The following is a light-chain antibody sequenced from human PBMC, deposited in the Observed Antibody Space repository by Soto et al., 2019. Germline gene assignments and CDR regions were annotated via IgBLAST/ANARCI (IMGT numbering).Light chain of an antibody. CDR3: QQANSFPLT. V-gene: IGKV1-12*01. CDR2: AAS. Sequence: DIQMTQSPSSVSASVGDRVTITCRASQGISSCLAWYQQKPGKAPQLLIYAASSLQSGVPSRFSGSGSGTDFTLTISSLQPEDFATYYFQQANSFPLTFGQGTRLEIK. CDR1: QGISSC. J-gene: IGKJ5*01.